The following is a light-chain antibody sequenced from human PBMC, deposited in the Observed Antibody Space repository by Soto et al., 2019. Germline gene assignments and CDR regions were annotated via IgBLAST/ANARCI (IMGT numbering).Light chain of an antibody. CDR1: SSDVGGYNY. V-gene: IGLV2-11*01. J-gene: IGLJ2*01. Sequence: QSALTQPRSVSGSPGRSVTISCTGTSSDVGGYNYVSWYQQHPGKAPKLMIYDVSKRPSGVPDRFSGSKSGNTASLTISGLQAEDEADYYCCSYAGSFILVFGGGTKLTVL. CDR2: DVS. CDR3: CSYAGSFILV.